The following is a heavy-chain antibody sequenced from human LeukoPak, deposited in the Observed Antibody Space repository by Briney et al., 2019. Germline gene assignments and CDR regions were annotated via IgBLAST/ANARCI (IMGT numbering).Heavy chain of an antibody. J-gene: IGHJ6*02. CDR2: ISSDGTII. CDR1: GFTFNNYW. CDR3: ARDRVMIIFGGVRDYYGMGV. Sequence: GGSLRLSCAASGFTFNNYWMYWVRQAPGEGPVWLSRISSDGTIIDYADSVKGRFSVSRDNAKNTVYLQMDSLRVHDTAVYFCARDRVMIIFGGVRDYYGMGVWGQGTTVTVSS. D-gene: IGHD3-16*01. V-gene: IGHV3-74*01.